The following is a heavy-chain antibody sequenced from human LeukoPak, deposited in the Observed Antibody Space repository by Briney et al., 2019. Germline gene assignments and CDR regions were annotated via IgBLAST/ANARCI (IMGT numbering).Heavy chain of an antibody. CDR2: ISSSSSYI. V-gene: IGHV3-21*01. CDR1: GFTFSSYS. D-gene: IGHD3-10*01. Sequence: GGSLRLSCAASGFTFSSYSMNWVRQAPGKGLEWVSSISSSSSYIYYADSVKGRFTISRDNSKNTLYLQMNSLRAEDTAVYYCAKDRMVRGRLYYYGMDVWGQGTTVTVSS. J-gene: IGHJ6*02. CDR3: AKDRMVRGRLYYYGMDV.